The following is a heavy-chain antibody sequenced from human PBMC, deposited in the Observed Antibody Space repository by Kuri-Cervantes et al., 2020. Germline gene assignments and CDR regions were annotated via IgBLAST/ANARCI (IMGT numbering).Heavy chain of an antibody. Sequence: GSLRLSCTVSGGSISSSSYYWGWIRQPPGKGLEWIGSIYYSGSTYYNPSLKSRVTISVDTSKNQFSLKLSSVTAADTAVYYCARMEYQLLHQTNWFDPWGQGTLATVSS. J-gene: IGHJ5*02. D-gene: IGHD2-2*01. CDR1: GGSISSSSYY. V-gene: IGHV4-39*01. CDR3: ARMEYQLLHQTNWFDP. CDR2: IYYSGST.